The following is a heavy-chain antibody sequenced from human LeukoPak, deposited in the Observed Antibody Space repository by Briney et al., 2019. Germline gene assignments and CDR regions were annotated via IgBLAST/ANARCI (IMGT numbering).Heavy chain of an antibody. CDR3: TRGPIHLWLYYGRDV. V-gene: IGHV3-49*04. CDR1: GFTFGDHA. Sequence: GGSLRLSCTASGFTFGDHAMSWVRQAPGKGLEWVGFIRSKAYGGTTEYAASVKGRFTISRDDSKSIAYLQMNSLKTEDTAVYYCTRGPIHLWLYYGRDVGAQGTTVIVSS. CDR2: IRSKAYGGTT. J-gene: IGHJ6*01. D-gene: IGHD5-18*01.